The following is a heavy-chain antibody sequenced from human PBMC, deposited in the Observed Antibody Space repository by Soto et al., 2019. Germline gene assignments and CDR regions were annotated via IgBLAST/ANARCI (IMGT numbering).Heavy chain of an antibody. V-gene: IGHV1-3*01. J-gene: IGHJ1*01. D-gene: IGHD6-13*01. CDR1: GYTFTTYA. CDR2: INAGNGNT. CDR3: AKKNSSRSPAYFHH. Sequence: QVQLVQSGAEVEKPGASVKVSCKASGYTFTTYAMHWVRQAPGQGLEWMGWINAGNGNTKYSQKFQGRVTITRDTSAATADKELSSLTSEDTAVYYCAKKNSSRSPAYFHHWGQGTLVTVSS.